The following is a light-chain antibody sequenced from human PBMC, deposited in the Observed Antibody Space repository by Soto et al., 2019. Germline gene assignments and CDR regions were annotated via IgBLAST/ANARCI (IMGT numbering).Light chain of an antibody. Sequence: QTVVTQEPSFSVSPGGTVTLTCGLSSGSVSTSYYPSWYQQTPGQAPRTLIYSTNTRSSGVPDRFSGSILGNKAALTITGAQADDESDYYCSSYTSSSTLDVFGTGTKLTVL. CDR2: STN. V-gene: IGLV8-61*01. CDR1: SGSVSTSYY. CDR3: SSYTSSSTLDV. J-gene: IGLJ1*01.